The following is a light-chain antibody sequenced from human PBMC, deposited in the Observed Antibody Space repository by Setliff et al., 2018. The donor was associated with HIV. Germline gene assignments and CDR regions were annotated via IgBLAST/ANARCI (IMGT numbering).Light chain of an antibody. CDR1: SNDIGGYNY. CDR2: DVS. Sequence: QSVLTQPASVSGSPGQSITISCTGSSNDIGGYNYVSWYQQHPGKAPKLIIYDVSSRPSGVSNRFSGSKSGNTASLTISGLQAEDETDYYCSSYTSSHTYVFGTGTRSPS. V-gene: IGLV2-14*03. CDR3: SSYTSSHTYV. J-gene: IGLJ1*01.